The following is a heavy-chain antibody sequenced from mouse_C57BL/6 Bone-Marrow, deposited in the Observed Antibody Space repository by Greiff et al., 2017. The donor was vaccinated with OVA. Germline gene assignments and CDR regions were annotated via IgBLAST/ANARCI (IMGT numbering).Heavy chain of an antibody. J-gene: IGHJ4*01. D-gene: IGHD2-5*01. V-gene: IGHV10-1*01. CDR3: VRHEGDYYSNPYAMDY. CDR2: IRSKSNNYAT. CDR1: GFSFNTYA. Sequence: EVQLVESGGGLVQPKGSLKLSCAASGFSFNTYAMNWVRQAPGKGLEWVARIRSKSNNYATYYADSVKDRFTISRDDSESMLYLQMNNLKTEDTAMYYCVRHEGDYYSNPYAMDYWGQGTSVTVSS.